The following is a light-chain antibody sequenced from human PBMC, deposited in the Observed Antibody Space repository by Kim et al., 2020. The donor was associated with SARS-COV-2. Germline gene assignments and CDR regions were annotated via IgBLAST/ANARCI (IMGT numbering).Light chain of an antibody. CDR2: DAS. CDR3: RQYHNWPPLYT. V-gene: IGKV3-15*01. Sequence: SPGERVTLSSSASRRIRKSIAWYQHKPGQGPRRLIYDASTRATGVSARFSGGGSGTEFSLTISSLQSEDFAIYYCRQYHNWPPLYTFGQGTKLEI. CDR1: RRIRKS. J-gene: IGKJ2*01.